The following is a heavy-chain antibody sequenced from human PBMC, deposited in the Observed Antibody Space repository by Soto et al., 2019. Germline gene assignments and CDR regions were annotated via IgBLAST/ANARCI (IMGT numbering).Heavy chain of an antibody. J-gene: IGHJ4*02. CDR1: GGSISSYC. V-gene: IGHV4-59*01. D-gene: IGHD3-22*01. CDR2: IYYSGST. Sequence: TSETLSLTCTVAGGSISSYCCRWILQPPGKGLEWIGYIYYSGSTNYNPSLKSRVTISVDTSKNQFSLKLSSVTAADTAVYYCARVRDGGYPMGFEWYFDYWGQGTLVTVSS. CDR3: ARVRDGGYPMGFEWYFDY.